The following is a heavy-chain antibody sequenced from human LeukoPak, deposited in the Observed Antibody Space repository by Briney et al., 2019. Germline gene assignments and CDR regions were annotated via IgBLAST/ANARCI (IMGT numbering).Heavy chain of an antibody. V-gene: IGHV3-48*04. CDR1: GFTFSSYS. Sequence: PGGSLRLSCAASGFTFSSYSMNWVRQAPGKGLEWVSYISSSGSTIYYADSVKGRFTIPRDNAKNSLYLQMNSLRAEDTAVYYCARGWVTTFDSAPGYWGQGTLVTVSS. CDR3: ARGWVTTFDSAPGY. D-gene: IGHD3-16*01. J-gene: IGHJ4*02. CDR2: ISSSGSTI.